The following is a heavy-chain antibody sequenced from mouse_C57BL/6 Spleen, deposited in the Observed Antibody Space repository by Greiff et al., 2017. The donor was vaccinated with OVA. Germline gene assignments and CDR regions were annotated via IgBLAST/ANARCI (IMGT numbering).Heavy chain of an antibody. D-gene: IGHD1-1*01. J-gene: IGHJ1*03. V-gene: IGHV1-47*01. CDR2: FHPYNDDT. Sequence: QVQLQQSGAELVKPGASVKMSCKASGYTFTTYPIEWMKQNHGKSLEWIGNFHPYNDDTKYNEKFKGKATLTVEKSSSTVYWKLSRLTSDDSAVYYCARSYYCGSRYWYFDVWGTGTTVTVSS. CDR1: GYTFTTYP. CDR3: ARSYYCGSRYWYFDV.